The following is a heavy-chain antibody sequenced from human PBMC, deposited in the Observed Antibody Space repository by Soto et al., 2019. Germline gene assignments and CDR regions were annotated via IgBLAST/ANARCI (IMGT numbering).Heavy chain of an antibody. V-gene: IGHV3-33*01. Sequence: QVQLVESGGGVVQPGGSLRLSCAASAFTFSRHGMHWVRQAPGKGLQWVGVIWSDGSNQRYAESVKGRFTISRDNSKNTMYLQMNSLRAEDTSVYYCAREMTVGENNHNYMDVWGTGITVTVSS. CDR2: IWSDGSNQ. CDR3: AREMTVGENNHNYMDV. CDR1: AFTFSRHG. J-gene: IGHJ6*03. D-gene: IGHD3-10*01.